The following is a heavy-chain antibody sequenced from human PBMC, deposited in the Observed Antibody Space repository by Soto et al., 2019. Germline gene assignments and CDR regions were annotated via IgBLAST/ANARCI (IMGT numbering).Heavy chain of an antibody. V-gene: IGHV1-3*01. J-gene: IGHJ5*02. CDR3: AGAWRAMVRGAQFDP. CDR1: GYTFTSYA. Sequence: QVQLVQSGAEVKKPGASVKVSCKASGYTFTSYAMHWVRQAPGQRLEWMGWINAGNGNTKYSQKFQGRVTITRDTSASTAYMELSSLRSEDTAVYYCAGAWRAMVRGAQFDPWGQGTLVTVSS. D-gene: IGHD3-10*01. CDR2: INAGNGNT.